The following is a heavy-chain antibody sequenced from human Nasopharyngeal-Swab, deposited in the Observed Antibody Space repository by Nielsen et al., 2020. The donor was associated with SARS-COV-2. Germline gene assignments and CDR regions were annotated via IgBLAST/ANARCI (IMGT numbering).Heavy chain of an antibody. V-gene: IGHV3-23*01. CDR3: AKAEGSYYYYYGMDV. J-gene: IGHJ6*02. CDR2: ISGSGGST. Sequence: GESLKISCAASGFTFSSYAMSWVRQAPGKGLELVSAISGSGGSTYYADSVKGRFTISRDNSKNTLYLQMNSLRAEDTAVYYCAKAEGSYYYYYGMDVWGQGTTVTVSS. CDR1: GFTFSSYA. D-gene: IGHD6-13*01.